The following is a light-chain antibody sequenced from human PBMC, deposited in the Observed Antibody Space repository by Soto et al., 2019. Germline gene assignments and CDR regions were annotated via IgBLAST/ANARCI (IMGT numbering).Light chain of an antibody. Sequence: DIQMTHSPSTLSASVLDRVTITCRASQSISSWLAWYQQKPGKAPKLLIYDASSLESGVPSRFSGSGSGTDFTLTISSLQPDDFATYYCKQYNSYWKFGQGTKVDIK. V-gene: IGKV1-5*01. J-gene: IGKJ1*01. CDR3: KQYNSYWK. CDR2: DAS. CDR1: QSISSW.